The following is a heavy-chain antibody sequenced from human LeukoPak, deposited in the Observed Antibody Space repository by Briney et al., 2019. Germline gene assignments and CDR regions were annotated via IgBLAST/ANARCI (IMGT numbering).Heavy chain of an antibody. J-gene: IGHJ5*02. CDR3: ARSASGYDA. Sequence: PGGSLRLSCAATGIPFSSYGMSWVRQAPGKGLEWVSGISAGGRGSHHADSVKGRFTISRDNAKNTLYLQMNSLRVEDTAVYYCARSASGYDAWGQGTLVTVSS. D-gene: IGHD5-12*01. CDR1: GIPFSSYG. V-gene: IGHV3-23*01. CDR2: ISAGGRGS.